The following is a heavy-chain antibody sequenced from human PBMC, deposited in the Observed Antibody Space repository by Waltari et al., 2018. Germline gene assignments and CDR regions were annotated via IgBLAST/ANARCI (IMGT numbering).Heavy chain of an antibody. Sequence: QVQLQESGPGLVKPSETLSLTCTVSGGSISSYYWSWIRQPPGKGLEWIGYIYYSGGTNYNPSLKSRVTISVDTSKSQFSLKLSSVTAADTAVYYCARDKGYYDFWSGYRRGYYYYYGMDVWGQGTTVIVSS. J-gene: IGHJ6*02. D-gene: IGHD3-3*01. V-gene: IGHV4-59*01. CDR3: ARDKGYYDFWSGYRRGYYYYYGMDV. CDR2: IYYSGGT. CDR1: GGSISSYY.